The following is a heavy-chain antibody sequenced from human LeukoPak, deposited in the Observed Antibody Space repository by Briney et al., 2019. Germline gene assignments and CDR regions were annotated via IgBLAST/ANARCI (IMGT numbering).Heavy chain of an antibody. CDR3: AKGTERYREVSSFDY. CDR2: ISGGGGGT. D-gene: IGHD3-10*01. Sequence: GGSLRLSCAASGFIFSTYTMNWVRQAPANGLEWVSAISGGGGGTYYADFVKGRFTISRDNSKNTLYLQMNPLRAEDTAAYYCAKGTERYREVSSFDYWGQGTLVAVSS. CDR1: GFIFSTYT. V-gene: IGHV3-23*01. J-gene: IGHJ4*02.